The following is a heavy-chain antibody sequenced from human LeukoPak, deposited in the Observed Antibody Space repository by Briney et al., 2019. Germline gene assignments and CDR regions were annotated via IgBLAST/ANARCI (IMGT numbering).Heavy chain of an antibody. CDR3: ARWIFGVVGDV. J-gene: IGHJ6*02. D-gene: IGHD3-3*01. CDR2: INPDESEK. Sequence: GGSLRLSCAVSGFTFSSYWMAWVRQAPGKGLEWVANINPDESEKYYVDSVKGRFTISRDNAENSLYPQMNSLRAEDTAVYYCARWIFGVVGDVWGQGTTVTVSS. V-gene: IGHV3-7*01. CDR1: GFTFSSYW.